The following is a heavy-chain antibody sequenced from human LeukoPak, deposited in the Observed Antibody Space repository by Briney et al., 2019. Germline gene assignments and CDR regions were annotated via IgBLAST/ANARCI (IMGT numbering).Heavy chain of an antibody. D-gene: IGHD6-19*01. V-gene: IGHV1-2*02. J-gene: IGHJ5*02. CDR2: INPNSGGT. CDR3: ARGSARYSSGWYNWFDP. CDR1: GYTFTGYY. Sequence: VASVKVSCKASGYTFTGYYMHWVRQAPGQGLEWMGWINPNSGGTNYAQKFQGRVTMTRDTSISTAYMELSRLRSDDTAVYYCARGSARYSSGWYNWFDPWGQGTLVTVSS.